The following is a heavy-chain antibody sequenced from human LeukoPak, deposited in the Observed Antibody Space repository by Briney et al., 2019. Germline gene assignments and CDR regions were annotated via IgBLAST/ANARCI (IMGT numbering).Heavy chain of an antibody. CDR3: ASGSFVVVFTRYFDY. CDR2: IYSGGST. Sequence: GGSLRLSCAVSGFTVSSSYMSWVRQAPGKGLEWVSVIYSGGSTYYADSVKGRFTISRDNYKNTLYLQMNSLRAEDTAVYYCASGSFVVVFTRYFDYWGQGTLVTVSS. V-gene: IGHV3-66*02. D-gene: IGHD2-15*01. CDR1: GFTVSSSY. J-gene: IGHJ4*03.